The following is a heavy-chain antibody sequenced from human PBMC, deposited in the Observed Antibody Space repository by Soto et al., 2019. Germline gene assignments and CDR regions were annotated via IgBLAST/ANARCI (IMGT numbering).Heavy chain of an antibody. CDR3: ASTSYGYTFYDY. CDR1: GGSISSGDYY. J-gene: IGHJ4*02. CDR2: IYYSGST. V-gene: IGHV4-30-4*01. Sequence: QVQLQESGPGLVKPSQTLSLTCTVSGGSISSGDYYWSWIRQPPGKGLEWIGYIYYSGSTYYNPSLYSRVTLTVATSKTQFSLKLISVTAADTAVSYCASTSYGYTFYDYWGQGTLVTVSS. D-gene: IGHD5-18*01.